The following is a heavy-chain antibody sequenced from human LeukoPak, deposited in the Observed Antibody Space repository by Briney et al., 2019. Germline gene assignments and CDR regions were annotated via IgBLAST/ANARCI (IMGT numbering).Heavy chain of an antibody. CDR3: ARGDCSSTSCNYYYYMDV. CDR1: GGSFNDYY. V-gene: IGHV4-34*01. Sequence: SETLSLTCAVYGGSFNDYYWNWIRQPPGKGLEWIGEINLRGSTTCNPSLKSRVTISLDESKNQFSLKLSSVTAADTAVYYCARGDCSSTSCNYYYYMDVWGKGTTVTVSS. CDR2: INLRGST. J-gene: IGHJ6*03. D-gene: IGHD2-2*01.